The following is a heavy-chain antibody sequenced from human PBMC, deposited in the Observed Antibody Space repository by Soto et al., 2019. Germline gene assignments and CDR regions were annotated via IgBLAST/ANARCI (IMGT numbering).Heavy chain of an antibody. Sequence: QVQLQESGPGLVKPSETLSLTCTVSGDSISNYYWSWIRQAPGKGLEWIGYIYYSGSTSYNPSLKSRVTISVDTSKAQFSLKLTSLTAADTAVYYCARPHNRGGYGFDVWSQGTTVTVSS. D-gene: IGHD3-16*01. V-gene: IGHV4-59*01. J-gene: IGHJ3*01. CDR1: GDSISNYY. CDR2: IYYSGST. CDR3: ARPHNRGGYGFDV.